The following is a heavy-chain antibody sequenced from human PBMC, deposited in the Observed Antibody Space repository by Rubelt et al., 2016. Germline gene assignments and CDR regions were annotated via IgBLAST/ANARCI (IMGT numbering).Heavy chain of an antibody. D-gene: IGHD4-11*01. CDR2: VHYSGNT. CDR1: GGSIYSYY. J-gene: IGHJ4*02. CDR3: ARSDYIFGSYYFDA. Sequence: QVQLQESGPGLVKPSETLSLTCTVSGGSIYSYYWSWIRQPPGKGLEWIAYVHYSGNTNYNPSLKSRVTGSVEPSKNQISLRRGSVTAADTAVYYCARSDYIFGSYYFDAWGQGTLVTVSS. V-gene: IGHV4-59*12.